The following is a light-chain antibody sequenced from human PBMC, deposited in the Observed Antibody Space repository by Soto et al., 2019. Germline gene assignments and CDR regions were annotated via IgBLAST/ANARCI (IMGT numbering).Light chain of an antibody. CDR2: RVS. CDR3: MQGTRWPRT. J-gene: IGKJ1*01. CDR1: QSLVSSDGNTY. V-gene: IGKV2-30*01. Sequence: DVVMTQSPVSLPVTLGQPASISCRSSQSLVSSDGNTYLNWFQQRPGQSPRRLIYRVSNRDSGVPDRFSGSVSGSDFTLKISRVEAEDVGVYYCMQGTRWPRTFGQGTRVEIK.